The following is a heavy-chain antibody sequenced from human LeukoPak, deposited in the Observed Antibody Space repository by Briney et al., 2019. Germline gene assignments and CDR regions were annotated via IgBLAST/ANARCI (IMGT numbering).Heavy chain of an antibody. J-gene: IGHJ3*02. D-gene: IGHD3-22*01. Sequence: GGSLRLSCAASGFPFSSYGMHWVRQAPGKGLEWVAFIRSDGSDKFYADSVRGRFTISRDNSKNTLYLQMSSLRAEDTAVYYCARDSSGYYDDAFDIWGQGTMVTVSS. CDR2: IRSDGSDK. CDR1: GFPFSSYG. CDR3: ARDSSGYYDDAFDI. V-gene: IGHV3-30*02.